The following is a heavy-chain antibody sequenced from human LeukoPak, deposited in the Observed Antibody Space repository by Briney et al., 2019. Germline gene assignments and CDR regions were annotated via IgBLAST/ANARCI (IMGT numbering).Heavy chain of an antibody. CDR2: ISGGGGST. Sequence: GGSLRLSCAASGFTFSSYAMSWVRQAPGKGLEWVSAISGGGGSTYYADSVKDRFTISRDNSKNTLYLHVNSLRGEDTAVYYCAEAVRYCGGGNCYFEYFQDWGQGTLVTVSS. V-gene: IGHV3-23*01. CDR3: AEAVRYCGGGNCYFEYFQD. CDR1: GFTFSSYA. D-gene: IGHD2-15*01. J-gene: IGHJ1*01.